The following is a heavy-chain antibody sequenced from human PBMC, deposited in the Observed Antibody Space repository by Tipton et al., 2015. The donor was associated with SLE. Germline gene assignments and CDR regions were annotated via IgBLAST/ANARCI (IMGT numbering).Heavy chain of an antibody. CDR2: IYYSGST. CDR3: ARRDGGWYLY. CDR1: GGSISSSSYY. Sequence: TLSLTCTASGGSISSSSYYWDWMRQPPGKGLEWIGSIYYSGSTYYNPSLKSRVTISVDTSKSQFSLRLNSVTAADTAVYYCARRDGGWYLYWGQGTLVTVSS. J-gene: IGHJ4*02. V-gene: IGHV4-39*01. D-gene: IGHD6-19*01.